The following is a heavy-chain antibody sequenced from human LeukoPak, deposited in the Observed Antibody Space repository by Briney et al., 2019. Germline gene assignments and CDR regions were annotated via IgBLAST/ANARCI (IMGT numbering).Heavy chain of an antibody. CDR2: ISSSSSTI. J-gene: IGHJ4*02. Sequence: PGGSLRLSCAASGFTFSSYSMNWVRQAPGKGLEWVSYISSSSSTICYADSVKGRFTISRDNAKNSLYLQMNSLRDEDTAVYYCATTQKPIWSGYYTDPFDYWGQGTLVTVSS. D-gene: IGHD3-3*01. CDR1: GFTFSSYS. CDR3: ATTQKPIWSGYYTDPFDY. V-gene: IGHV3-48*02.